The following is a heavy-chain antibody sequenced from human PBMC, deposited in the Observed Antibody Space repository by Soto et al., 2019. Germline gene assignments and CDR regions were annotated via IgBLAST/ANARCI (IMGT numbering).Heavy chain of an antibody. J-gene: IGHJ4*02. CDR1: GFTFSSFD. V-gene: IGHV3-21*06. CDR2: IHRASTYI. Sequence: GGSLRLSCATSGFTFSSFDMDWVRQSPGKGLEWVSSIHRASTYIYYADSVRGRFTISRDNAKSSLYLQMNSLTVEDTAVYYCARRAVTTYHFFDYWGQGALVTVSS. CDR3: ARRAVTTYHFFDY. D-gene: IGHD4-17*01.